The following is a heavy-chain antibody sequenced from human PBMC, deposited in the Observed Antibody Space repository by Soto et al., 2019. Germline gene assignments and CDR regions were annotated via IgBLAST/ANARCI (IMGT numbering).Heavy chain of an antibody. D-gene: IGHD2-2*01. CDR2: IRSKAYGGTT. Sequence: GGSLRLSCTASGFTFGDYAMSWFRQAPGKGLEWVGFIRSKAYGGTTEYAASVKGRFTISRDDSKSIAYLQMNSLKTEDTAVYYCTSVVPAGPYYMDVWGKGTTVTVSS. J-gene: IGHJ6*03. CDR3: TSVVPAGPYYMDV. V-gene: IGHV3-49*03. CDR1: GFTFGDYA.